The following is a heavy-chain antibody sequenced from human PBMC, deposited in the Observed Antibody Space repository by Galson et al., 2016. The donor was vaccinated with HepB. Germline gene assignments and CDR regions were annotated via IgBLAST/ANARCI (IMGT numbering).Heavy chain of an antibody. CDR1: GGSISNYY. Sequence: ETLSLTCTVSGGSISNYYWSWFRQPPGKGPESIGQTYYSGYTNYSPSLKSRVTISLDSSQNPIPLRVRSVTAADTAVDYCARALRGTTSFFEYWGQGVPVTVSS. V-gene: IGHV4-59*01. CDR3: ARALRGTTSFFEY. CDR2: TYYSGYT. D-gene: IGHD4-17*01. J-gene: IGHJ4*02.